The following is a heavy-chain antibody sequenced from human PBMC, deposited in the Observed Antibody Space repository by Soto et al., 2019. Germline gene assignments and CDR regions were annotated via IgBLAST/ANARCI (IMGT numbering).Heavy chain of an antibody. J-gene: IGHJ4*02. V-gene: IGHV4-34*01. CDR3: ATLYCSGGSCHDY. CDR2: INHSGST. CDR1: GGSFSGYY. Sequence: QVQLQQWGAGLLKPSETLSLTCAVYGGSFSGYYWSWIRQPPGKGLEWIGEINHSGSTNYNPSLKSRVTISVDTSTNQFSLKLSSVTAADTAVYYCATLYCSGGSCHDYWGQGTLVTVSS. D-gene: IGHD2-15*01.